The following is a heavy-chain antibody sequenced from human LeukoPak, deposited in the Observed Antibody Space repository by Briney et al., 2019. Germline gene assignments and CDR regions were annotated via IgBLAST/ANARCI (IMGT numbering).Heavy chain of an antibody. V-gene: IGHV5-51*01. CDR1: GYSFTSYW. CDR3: ARQSILQGALDY. J-gene: IGHJ4*02. D-gene: IGHD1-26*01. Sequence: GESLKISCKGSGYSFTSYWIGLVRQMPGKRLGWMGIIYPADSDTRYSPSFQGQVTISADKSISTAYLPWSSLKSSDTAMYYCARQSILQGALDYWGQGTLVTVSS. CDR2: IYPADSDT.